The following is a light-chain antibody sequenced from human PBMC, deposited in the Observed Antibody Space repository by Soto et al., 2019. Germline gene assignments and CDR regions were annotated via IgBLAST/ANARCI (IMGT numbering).Light chain of an antibody. CDR1: QSVSSSY. Sequence: EIGLTQSPGTLSLSPGERATLSCRASQSVSSSYLAWYQQKPGQAPRLLIYGASGRATGIPDRFSGSGSGTDFTITISTLDTDDFAVSYCQQYGISPTTWTFGQGTKVDI. J-gene: IGKJ1*01. V-gene: IGKV3-20*01. CDR3: QQYGISPTTWT. CDR2: GAS.